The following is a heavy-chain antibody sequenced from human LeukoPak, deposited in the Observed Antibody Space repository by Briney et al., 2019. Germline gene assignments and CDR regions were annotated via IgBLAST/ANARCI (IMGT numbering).Heavy chain of an antibody. V-gene: IGHV3-7*01. CDR1: GFISSSSW. Sequence: PEGTLRLSCAATGFISSSSWMSPVRLAPLKPLDPVANIKQEGSEKYDLDSVKGRFTISRDNAKNSLYLQMNSLRAEDTAVYSCARGRRGVIPIPFDYWGQGTLVTVSS. CDR3: ARGRRGVIPIPFDY. J-gene: IGHJ4*02. D-gene: IGHD3-10*01. CDR2: IKQEGSEK.